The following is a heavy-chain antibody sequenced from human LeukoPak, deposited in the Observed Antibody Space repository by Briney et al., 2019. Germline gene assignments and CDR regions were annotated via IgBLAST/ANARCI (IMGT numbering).Heavy chain of an antibody. CDR1: GFTFSSYA. V-gene: IGHV3-23*01. CDR2: ISGSGGST. D-gene: IGHD4-17*01. CDR3: AKSGPTYGAQYYFDY. J-gene: IGHJ4*02. Sequence: PGGSLRLSCAASGFTFSSYAMSWVRQAPGKGLEWASAISGSGGSTYYADSVKGRFTISRDSSKNTLYLQMNSLRAEDTAVYYCAKSGPTYGAQYYFDYWGQGTLVTVSS.